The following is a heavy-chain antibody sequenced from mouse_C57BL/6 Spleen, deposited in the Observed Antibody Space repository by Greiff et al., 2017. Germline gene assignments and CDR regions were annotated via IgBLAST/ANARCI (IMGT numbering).Heavy chain of an antibody. CDR3: ARPRYYYGSSYWYFDV. CDR1: GYAFSSYW. D-gene: IGHD1-1*01. V-gene: IGHV1-80*01. CDR2: IYPGDGDT. J-gene: IGHJ1*03. Sequence: QVQLQQSGAELVKPGASVKISCKASGYAFSSYWMNWVKQRPGKGLEWIGQIYPGDGDTNYNGKFKGKATLTADKSSSTAYMQLSSLPSEDSAFYFCARPRYYYGSSYWYFDVWGTGTTVTVSS.